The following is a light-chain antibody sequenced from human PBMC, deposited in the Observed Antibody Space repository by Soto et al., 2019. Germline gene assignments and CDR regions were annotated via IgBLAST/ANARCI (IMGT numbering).Light chain of an antibody. CDR3: QPYNDWPRT. CDR2: DTS. Sequence: EVVMRQSPATLSVSPGEDATLSCRASQGIGDTLAWYQHKPGQTPRLLIYDTSTRATGVPTRLSGSRSGAEFTLTINSLQSEDFAVYYCQPYNDWPRTFGGGTKVDIK. J-gene: IGKJ4*01. V-gene: IGKV3-15*01. CDR1: QGIGDT.